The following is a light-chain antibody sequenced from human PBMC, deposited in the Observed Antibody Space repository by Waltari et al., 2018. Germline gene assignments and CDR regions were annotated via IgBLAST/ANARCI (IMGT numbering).Light chain of an antibody. Sequence: DIQLTQSPSFLSASVGDRVTITCRASQGISSYLAWYQQKPGKAPKLLIYAASTLQSGVPSRFSGSGSGTEFTLTISSLQPKDFATYYCQQLNSYLTFGGGTKVEIK. CDR1: QGISSY. J-gene: IGKJ4*01. CDR2: AAS. V-gene: IGKV1-9*01. CDR3: QQLNSYLT.